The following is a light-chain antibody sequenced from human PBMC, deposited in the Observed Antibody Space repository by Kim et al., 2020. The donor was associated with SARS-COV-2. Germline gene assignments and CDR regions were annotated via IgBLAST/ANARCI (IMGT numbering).Light chain of an antibody. CDR2: DTN. Sequence: GGTVTLTCGSSTGTVTSGHYPYWFQQKPGQAPRTLIYDTNNKQSWTPARFSGSLLGGKAALTLSGAQPEDEAEYYCLLSYSAARRVFGGGTQLTVL. J-gene: IGLJ3*02. CDR3: LLSYSAARRV. V-gene: IGLV7-46*01. CDR1: TGTVTSGHY.